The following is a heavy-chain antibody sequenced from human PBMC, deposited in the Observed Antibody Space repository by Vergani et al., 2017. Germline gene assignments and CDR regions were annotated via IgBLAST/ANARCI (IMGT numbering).Heavy chain of an antibody. V-gene: IGHV4-31*03. CDR3: ARGSGIAAAGTFDY. CDR1: GGSISSGGYY. J-gene: IGHJ4*02. CDR2: IYYSGST. Sequence: QVQLQESGPGLVKPSQTLSLTCTVSGGSISSGGYYWIWIRQHPGKGLEWIGYIYYSGSTYYNPSLKSRVTISVDTSKNQFSLKLSSVTAADTAVYYCARGSGIAAAGTFDYWGQGTLVTVSS. D-gene: IGHD6-13*01.